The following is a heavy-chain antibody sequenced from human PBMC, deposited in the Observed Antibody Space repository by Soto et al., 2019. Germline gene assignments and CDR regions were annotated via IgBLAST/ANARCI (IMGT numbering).Heavy chain of an antibody. CDR2: IFSNDEK. J-gene: IGHJ6*02. Sequence: QVTLKESGPVLVKPTETLTLTCTVSGFSLSNARMGVSWIRQPPGKALEWLAHIFSNDEKSYSTSLKSRLTISKDTSKSQVVLTMTNMDPVDTATYYRARQYYDFWSGYLGGMDVWGQGTTVTVSS. V-gene: IGHV2-26*01. D-gene: IGHD3-3*01. CDR3: ARQYYDFWSGYLGGMDV. CDR1: GFSLSNARMG.